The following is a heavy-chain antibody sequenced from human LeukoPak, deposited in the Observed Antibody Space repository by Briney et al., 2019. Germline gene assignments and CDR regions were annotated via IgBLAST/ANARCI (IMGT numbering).Heavy chain of an antibody. CDR1: GYTFTSYG. CDR2: ISAYNGNT. V-gene: IGHV1-18*01. J-gene: IGHJ3*02. CDR3: ARDFHSSGYYLYDAFDI. D-gene: IGHD3-22*01. Sequence: ASVKVSCKASGYTFTSYGISWVRQAPGQGLEWMGWISAYNGNTNYAQKFQGRVTITADKSTSTAYMELSSLRSEDTAVYYCARDFHSSGYYLYDAFDIWGQGTMVTVSS.